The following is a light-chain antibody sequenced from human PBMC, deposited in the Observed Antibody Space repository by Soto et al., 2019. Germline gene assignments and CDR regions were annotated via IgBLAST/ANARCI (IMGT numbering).Light chain of an antibody. CDR1: RSISSW. Sequence: DIQMTQSPSTLSASVGDRVTITCRASRSISSWLAWYQQKPGKAPKLLIYDASSLESGVPSRFSGSGSGTEFTLTISSLQPDDFATYYCQQYHSSWTFGQGTKVDI. V-gene: IGKV1-5*01. CDR3: QQYHSSWT. CDR2: DAS. J-gene: IGKJ1*01.